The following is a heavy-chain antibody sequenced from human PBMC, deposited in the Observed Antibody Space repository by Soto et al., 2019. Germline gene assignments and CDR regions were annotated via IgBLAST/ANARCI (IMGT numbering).Heavy chain of an antibody. Sequence: QVQLVQSGAEVKKPGSSVKVSCKASGGTFSSYAISWVRQAPGQGLEWMGGIIPIFGTANYAQKFQDRVTITADEYTSTADMELSSLRSEDTAVYYCARADCSSTSCYVAFDLWGQGTMVTVSS. CDR3: ARADCSSTSCYVAFDL. J-gene: IGHJ3*01. CDR1: GGTFSSYA. CDR2: IIPIFGTA. D-gene: IGHD2-2*01. V-gene: IGHV1-69*01.